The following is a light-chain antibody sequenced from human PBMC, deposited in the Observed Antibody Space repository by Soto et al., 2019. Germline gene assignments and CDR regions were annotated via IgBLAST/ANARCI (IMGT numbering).Light chain of an antibody. V-gene: IGKV1-6*01. CDR1: QAMRTD. CDR2: GTS. CDR3: LQDYNDPRT. Sequence: AIQMTQSPSSLSASVGDRVTITCRASQAMRTDLGWYQQRPGKAPKLLIYGTSNLQRGVPSRFSGSESSTDFTLTINSQQPEDFATYYCLQDYNDPRTFGQGTKVDIK. J-gene: IGKJ1*01.